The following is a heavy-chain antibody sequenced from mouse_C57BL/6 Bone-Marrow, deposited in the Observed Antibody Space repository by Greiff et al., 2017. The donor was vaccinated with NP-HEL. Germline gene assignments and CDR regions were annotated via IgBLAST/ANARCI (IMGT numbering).Heavy chain of an antibody. J-gene: IGHJ4*01. CDR2: IRNKANGYST. V-gene: IGHV7-3*01. Sequence: EVKLMESGGGLVQPGGSLSLSCAASGFTFTDYYMSWVRQPPGKALEWVGFIRNKANGYSTEYSAYVKGRFPISRDNSQSILYLQMNALRAEDSATYLCARSYYASFYALDDWGQRTSVTVSS. D-gene: IGHD2-10*01. CDR3: ARSYYASFYALDD. CDR1: GFTFTDYY.